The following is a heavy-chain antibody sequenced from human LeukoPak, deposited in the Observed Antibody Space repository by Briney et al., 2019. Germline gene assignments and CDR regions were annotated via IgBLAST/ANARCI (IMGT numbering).Heavy chain of an antibody. D-gene: IGHD1-7*01. Sequence: PSETLSLTCTVSGGSISSYYWSWIRQPPGKGLEWIGYIYYSGSTNYNPSLKSRVTISVDTSKNQFSPKLNSVTAADTAVYYCARGGWELFDYWGQGTLVTVSS. CDR2: IYYSGST. CDR1: GGSISSYY. J-gene: IGHJ4*02. V-gene: IGHV4-59*01. CDR3: ARGGWELFDY.